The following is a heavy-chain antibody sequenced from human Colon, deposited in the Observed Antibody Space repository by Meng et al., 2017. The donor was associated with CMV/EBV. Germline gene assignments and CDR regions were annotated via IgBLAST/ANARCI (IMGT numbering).Heavy chain of an antibody. J-gene: IGHJ5*01. Sequence: CTASGFTFSHYGFHWVRQGPGKGLEWLTAIQFDGSRTYYADSVKGRFTISRDDSKNTLYLQITDLRAEDTAVYYCARDVSATKFIFDSWGQGVLVTVSS. CDR1: GFTFSHYG. CDR2: IQFDGSRT. D-gene: IGHD3-10*02. CDR3: ARDVSATKFIFDS. V-gene: IGHV3-33*01.